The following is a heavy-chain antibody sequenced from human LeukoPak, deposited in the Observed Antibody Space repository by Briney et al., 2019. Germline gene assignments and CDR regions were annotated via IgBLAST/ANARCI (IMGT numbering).Heavy chain of an antibody. V-gene: IGHV3-21*01. Sequence: GGSLRLSCAASGFTFSSYSMNWVRQAPGKGLEWVSSISSSSNYIYYADSVKGRFTISRDNAKNSLYLQMNSLRAEDTAVYYCARRPTPYDPIDYWGQGTLVTVSS. J-gene: IGHJ4*02. CDR3: ARRPTPYDPIDY. D-gene: IGHD2-8*01. CDR1: GFTFSSYS. CDR2: ISSSSNYI.